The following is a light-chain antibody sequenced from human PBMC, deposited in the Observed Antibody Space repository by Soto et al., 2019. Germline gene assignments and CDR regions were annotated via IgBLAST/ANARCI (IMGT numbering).Light chain of an antibody. CDR2: GAS. J-gene: IGKJ4*01. CDR3: QQYNNSPPLT. V-gene: IGKV3-20*01. CDR1: QSVTSDY. Sequence: EIVLTQSPGTLSLSPGERATLSCRASQSVTSDYLAWYQQRPGQAPRLLIYGASSRATGIPDRFSGSGSGTDFTLTISRLEPEDFTVYYCQQYNNSPPLTFGGGTKVDIK.